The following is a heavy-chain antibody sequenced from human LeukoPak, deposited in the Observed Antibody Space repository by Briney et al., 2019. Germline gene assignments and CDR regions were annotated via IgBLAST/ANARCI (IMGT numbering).Heavy chain of an antibody. V-gene: IGHV4-4*02. CDR3: ARWGYGGYEPSDY. J-gene: IGHJ4*02. CDR2: IYHSGST. Sequence: SGTLSLTCAVSGGSISSSNWWSWVRQPPGKGLEWIGEIYHSGSTNYNPSLKSRVTISVDTSKNQFSLKLSSVTAADTAVYYCARWGYGGYEPSDYWGQGTLVTVSS. D-gene: IGHD5-12*01. CDR1: GGSISSSNW.